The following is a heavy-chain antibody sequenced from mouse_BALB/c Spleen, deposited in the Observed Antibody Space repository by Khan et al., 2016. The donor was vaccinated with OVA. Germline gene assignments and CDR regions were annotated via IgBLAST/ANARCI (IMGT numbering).Heavy chain of an antibody. Sequence: QVQLQQSGAELARPGASVTLSCKASGYTFTDYSINWMRQRTGQGLEWIGEIYPGSDNTYYNEKFKGKATLTADKSSSTAYMQLSSLTSEDSAVYFCAREWAAWFPYGGQGTLVTVSA. CDR3: AREWAAWFPY. J-gene: IGHJ3*01. V-gene: IGHV1-77*01. CDR1: GYTFTDYS. CDR2: IYPGSDNT.